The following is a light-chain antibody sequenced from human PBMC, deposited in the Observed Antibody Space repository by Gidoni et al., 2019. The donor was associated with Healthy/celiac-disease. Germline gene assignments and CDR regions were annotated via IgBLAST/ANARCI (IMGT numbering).Light chain of an antibody. V-gene: IGKV2-30*01. J-gene: IGKJ1*01. CDR2: NVS. Sequence: DVVMTQSPLSLPVTLGQQASIACRSSQSLLYSDGNTYLNWCQQKPGQSPRRLIYNVSKRDSGVPDRFSGSGSGTDFTLKISRVEAEDVGVYYCMQGTHWPWTFXQXTKVEIK. CDR3: MQGTHWPWT. CDR1: QSLLYSDGNTY.